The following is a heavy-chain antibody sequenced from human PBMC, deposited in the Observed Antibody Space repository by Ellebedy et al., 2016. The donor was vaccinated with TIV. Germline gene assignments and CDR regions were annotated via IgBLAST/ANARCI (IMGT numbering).Heavy chain of an antibody. CDR1: GFTFSSYN. CDR2: ISSSSSTI. Sequence: GESLKISCAASGFTFSSYNMNWVRQAPGKGLEWVSYISSSSSTIYYADSVKGRFTISRDNAKNSLFLQMNSLRAEDTAVYYCARGTTSFEYWGQGTLVTVSS. D-gene: IGHD2/OR15-2a*01. V-gene: IGHV3-48*01. CDR3: ARGTTSFEY. J-gene: IGHJ4*02.